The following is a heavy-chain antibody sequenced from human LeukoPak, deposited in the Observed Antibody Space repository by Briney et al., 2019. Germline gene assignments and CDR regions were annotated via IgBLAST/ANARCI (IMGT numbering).Heavy chain of an antibody. J-gene: IGHJ4*02. V-gene: IGHV4-39*01. D-gene: IGHD3-22*01. CDR3: ARQHSSGYYSHY. CDR1: GGSISSSSYY. Sequence: SETLSLTCTVSGGSISSSSYYWGWLRQPPGKGLEWIGSIYYSGSTYYNPSLKSRVTISVDTSKNQFSLKLSSVTAADTAVYYCARQHSSGYYSHYWGQGTLVTVSS. CDR2: IYYSGST.